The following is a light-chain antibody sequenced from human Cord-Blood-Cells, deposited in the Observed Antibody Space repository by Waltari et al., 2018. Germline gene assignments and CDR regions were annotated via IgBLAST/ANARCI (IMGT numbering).Light chain of an antibody. J-gene: IGLJ2*01. CDR3: CSYAGSYTVV. CDR2: DVS. V-gene: IGLV2-11*01. Sequence: QSALTQPRSVSASPAQSVTISCTGTSTAVGGYNYFSWYQQHPGNAPKLMIYDVSKRPSGVPDRFSGSKSGNTASLTSSGLQAEDEADYYCCSYAGSYTVVFGGGTKLTVL. CDR1: STAVGGYNY.